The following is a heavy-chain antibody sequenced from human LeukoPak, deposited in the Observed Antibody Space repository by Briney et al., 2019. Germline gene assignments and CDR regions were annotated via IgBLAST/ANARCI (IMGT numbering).Heavy chain of an antibody. CDR1: GFTFSSYA. V-gene: IGHV3-23*01. J-gene: IGHJ4*02. CDR2: ISGSGGST. Sequence: GGSLRLSCAASGFTFSSYAMSWVRQAPGKGLEWVSAISGSGGSTYYADSVNGRFTISRDNSKNTLYLQMNSLRAEDTAVYHCAKGDGYNPFDYWGQGTLVTVSS. CDR3: AKGDGYNPFDY. D-gene: IGHD5-24*01.